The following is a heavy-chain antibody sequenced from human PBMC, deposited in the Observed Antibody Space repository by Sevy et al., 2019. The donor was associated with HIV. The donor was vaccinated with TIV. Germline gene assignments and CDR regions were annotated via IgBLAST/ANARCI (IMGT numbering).Heavy chain of an antibody. V-gene: IGHV3-7*01. CDR1: GFTFSSYW. CDR2: IKEDGSAK. CDR3: ARRSEMTKWSFDS. D-gene: IGHD3-3*01. J-gene: IGHJ4*02. Sequence: GGCLRLSCAASGFTFSSYWIDWVRQAPGKGLEWVANIKEDGSAKNYVDSAKGRFTISRDNAENSVYLQMNSLRAEDTNTYYCARRSEMTKWSFDSWGQGTLVTVSS.